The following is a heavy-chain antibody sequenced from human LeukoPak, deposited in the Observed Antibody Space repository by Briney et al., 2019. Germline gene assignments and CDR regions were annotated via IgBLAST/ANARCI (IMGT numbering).Heavy chain of an antibody. CDR1: GFTFRSYA. D-gene: IGHD3-22*01. CDR2: ISYDGSNK. V-gene: IGHV3-30*04. Sequence: AGRSLRLSCAASGFTFRSYAMHWVRQAPGKGLEGGAVISYDGSNKYYADCVKGRFTISRDNSKNTLYLQMNSLRAEDTAVYYCAKDGKSYDTRGDYWYPDLWGRGTLVTVSS. J-gene: IGHJ2*01. CDR3: AKDGKSYDTRGDYWYPDL.